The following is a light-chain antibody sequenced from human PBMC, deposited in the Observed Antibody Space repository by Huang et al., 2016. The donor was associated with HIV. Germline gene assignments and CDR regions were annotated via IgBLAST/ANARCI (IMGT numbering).Light chain of an antibody. J-gene: IGKJ1*01. CDR3: QQYDSSPWT. CDR1: QSVSSSY. Sequence: EIVLTQSPGTLSLSPGERATLSCRASQSVSSSYLAWYQEKPGQAPRLLFYGASSRATCIPDRVSGSGSGTDFTLTISRLEPEDFAVYYCQQYDSSPWTFGQGTKVEIK. CDR2: GAS. V-gene: IGKV3-20*01.